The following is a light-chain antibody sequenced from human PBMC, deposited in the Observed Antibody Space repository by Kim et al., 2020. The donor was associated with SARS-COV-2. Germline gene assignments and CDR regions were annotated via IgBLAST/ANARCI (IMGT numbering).Light chain of an antibody. CDR1: ISDVGAYNR. Sequence: QSLTIACTGTISDVGAYNRVSWYQQYPGKAPKLMIFDVSNRPSGVSNRFSGSKSDNTASLTISGLQAEDEADYFCSSLTSGSTSVVFGGGTKLTVL. CDR3: SSLTSGSTSVV. CDR2: DVS. J-gene: IGLJ2*01. V-gene: IGLV2-14*03.